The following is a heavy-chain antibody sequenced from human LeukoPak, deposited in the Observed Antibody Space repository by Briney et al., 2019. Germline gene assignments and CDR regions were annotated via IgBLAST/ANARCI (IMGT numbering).Heavy chain of an antibody. V-gene: IGHV3-9*01. D-gene: IGHD6-13*01. Sequence: GRSLRLSCAASGFTFDDYAMHWVRQAPGKGLEWVSGISWNSGSIGYADSVKGRFTISRDNAKNTLYLQMNSLRAEDTAVYYCARGQQMGDYWGQGTLVTVSS. CDR1: GFTFDDYA. CDR3: ARGQQMGDY. CDR2: ISWNSGSI. J-gene: IGHJ4*02.